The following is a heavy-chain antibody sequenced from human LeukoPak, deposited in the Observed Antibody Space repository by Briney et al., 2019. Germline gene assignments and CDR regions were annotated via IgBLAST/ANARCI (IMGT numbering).Heavy chain of an antibody. CDR1: GGSISSNNW. Sequence: SGTLSLTCAVSGGSISSNNWWGWVRQPPGKGLEWTGEIYHSGSPNYNPSLKSRVTISVDKSRNHFSLNLSSVTAADTAVYYCARVNINNWHSCDYWGQGTLVTVSS. J-gene: IGHJ4*02. V-gene: IGHV4-4*02. CDR2: IYHSGSP. CDR3: ARVNINNWHSCDY. D-gene: IGHD1-1*01.